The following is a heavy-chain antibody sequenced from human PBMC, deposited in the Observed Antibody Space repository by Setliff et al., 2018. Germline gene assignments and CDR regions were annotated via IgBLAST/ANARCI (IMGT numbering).Heavy chain of an antibody. CDR1: DYTFLSYG. D-gene: IGHD3-22*01. CDR2: IAPYTGKT. J-gene: IGHJ4*02. Sequence: ASVKVSCKAVDYTFLSYGLSWVRQAPGQGLEWMGWIAPYTGKTDYAQNFQGRVTMTIDTSTSTAYMELRSLTSDDTAVYYCARSYYHDSSGYQGSDSWGQGTLVTVSS. V-gene: IGHV1-18*01. CDR3: ARSYYHDSSGYQGSDS.